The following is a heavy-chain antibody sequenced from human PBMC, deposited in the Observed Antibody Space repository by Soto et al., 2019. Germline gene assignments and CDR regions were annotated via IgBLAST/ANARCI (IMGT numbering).Heavy chain of an antibody. D-gene: IGHD3-22*01. CDR2: IYWDDDK. CDR1: GFSLSTSGVG. CDR3: ARIAYYYDSSGYYSWFDP. Sequence: SGPTLVNPTQTLTLTCTFSGFSLSTSGVGVGWIRQPPGKALEWLALIYWDDDKRYSTSLKTRLTISKDTSKNQVVLTMTNMDPVDTATYYCARIAYYYDSSGYYSWFDPWGQGTLVTVSS. J-gene: IGHJ5*02. V-gene: IGHV2-5*02.